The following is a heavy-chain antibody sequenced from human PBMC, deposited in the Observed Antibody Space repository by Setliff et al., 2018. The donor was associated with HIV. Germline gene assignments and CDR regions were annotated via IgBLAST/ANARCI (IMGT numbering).Heavy chain of an antibody. Sequence: PSETLSLTCAVSDYSISSGYYWGWIRQPPGKGLEWIGSIYHSGSTYYNPSLKSRVTISVDTSKNQFSLNLSSVTAADTAVYYCARHDGTYCGGDCYLLGYFDLWG. CDR2: IYHSGST. D-gene: IGHD2-21*02. J-gene: IGHJ2*01. CDR3: ARHDGTYCGGDCYLLGYFDL. V-gene: IGHV4-38-2*01. CDR1: DYSISSGYY.